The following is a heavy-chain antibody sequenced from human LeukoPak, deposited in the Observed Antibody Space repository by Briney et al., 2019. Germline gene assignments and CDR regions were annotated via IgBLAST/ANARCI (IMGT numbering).Heavy chain of an antibody. J-gene: IGHJ5*02. CDR1: GGSISSYY. CDR2: IYYSGST. V-gene: IGHV4-59*08. CDR3: ARHRPAMARFDP. D-gene: IGHD5-18*01. Sequence: SETLSLTCTVSGGSISSYYWSWIRQPPGKGLEWIGYIYYSGSTNYNPSLKSRVTISVDTSKNQFSLKLSSVTAADTAVYYCARHRPAMARFDPWGQGTLVTVSS.